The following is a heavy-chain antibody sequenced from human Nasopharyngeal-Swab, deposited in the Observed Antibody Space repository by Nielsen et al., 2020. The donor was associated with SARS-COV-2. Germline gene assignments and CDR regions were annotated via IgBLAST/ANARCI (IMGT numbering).Heavy chain of an antibody. CDR3: AANGYYSIDY. J-gene: IGHJ4*02. CDR2: IYHSGTT. D-gene: IGHD4/OR15-4a*01. CDR1: GGSISGSNW. V-gene: IGHV4-4*02. Sequence: GSLRLSCVVSGGSISGSNWWSWVRQPPGKGLEWIGEIYHSGTTNYSPSLKSRVTISVDKSKNQFSLHLSSVTAADTAVYYCAANGYYSIDYWGQGTLVTVSS.